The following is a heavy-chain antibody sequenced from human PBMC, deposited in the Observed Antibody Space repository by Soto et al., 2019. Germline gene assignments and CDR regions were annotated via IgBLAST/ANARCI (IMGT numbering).Heavy chain of an antibody. V-gene: IGHV3-48*02. J-gene: IGHJ4*02. CDR3: ARDLGPTTVPTFFDY. CDR2: ISSSSSTI. CDR1: GFTFSSYS. D-gene: IGHD4-17*01. Sequence: PGGSLRLSCAASGFTFSSYSMNWVRQAPGKGLEWVSYISSSSSTIYYADSVKGRFTISRDNAKNSLYLQMNSLRDEDTAVYYCARDLGPTTVPTFFDYWGQGTLVTVSS.